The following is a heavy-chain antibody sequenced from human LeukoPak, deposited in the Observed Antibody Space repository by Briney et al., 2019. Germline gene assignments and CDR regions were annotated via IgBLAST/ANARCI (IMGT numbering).Heavy chain of an antibody. J-gene: IGHJ4*02. V-gene: IGHV4-59*12. D-gene: IGHD1-14*01. CDR2: IYYSGST. CDR1: GGSISSYY. Sequence: SETLSLTCTVPGGSISSYYWSWIRQPPGKGLEWIGYIYYSGSTYYNPSLKSRVTISVDTSKNQFSLKLSSVTAADTAVYYCASDRKTEGMDYWGQGTLVTVSS. CDR3: ASDRKTEGMDY.